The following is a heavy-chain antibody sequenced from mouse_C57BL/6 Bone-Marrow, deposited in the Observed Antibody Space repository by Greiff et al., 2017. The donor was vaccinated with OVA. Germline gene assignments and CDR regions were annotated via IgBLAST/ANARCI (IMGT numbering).Heavy chain of an antibody. D-gene: IGHD2-5*01. CDR1: GYTFTSYG. V-gene: IGHV1-81*01. Sequence: QVQLQQSGAELARPGASVKLSCKASGYTFTSYGISWVKQRTGQGLEWIGEIYPRSGNTYYNEKFNSKATLTADKSSSTAYMELRSLTSEDSAVYFCARSYYSNFAWFAYWGQGTLVTVSA. CDR2: IYPRSGNT. J-gene: IGHJ3*01. CDR3: ARSYYSNFAWFAY.